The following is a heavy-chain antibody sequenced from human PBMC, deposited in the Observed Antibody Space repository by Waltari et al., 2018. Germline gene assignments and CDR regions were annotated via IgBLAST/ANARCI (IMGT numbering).Heavy chain of an antibody. CDR3: ARDRRFLEWLLGYYYYGMDV. CDR1: GFTFSSYW. V-gene: IGHV3-74*01. Sequence: EVQLVESGGGLVQPGGSLRLSCAASGFTFSSYWMHWVRQAPGKGLVWVSRINSDGSSTSTADSVKGRFTISRDNAKNTLYLQMNSLRAEDTAVYYCARDRRFLEWLLGYYYYGMDVWGQGTTVTVSS. D-gene: IGHD3-3*01. CDR2: INSDGSST. J-gene: IGHJ6*02.